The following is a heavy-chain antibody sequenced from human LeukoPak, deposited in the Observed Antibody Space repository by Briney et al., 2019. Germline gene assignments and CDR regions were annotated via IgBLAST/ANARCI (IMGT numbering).Heavy chain of an antibody. J-gene: IGHJ6*03. CDR1: GYTFTSYG. V-gene: IGHV1-18*01. CDR2: ISAYNGNT. D-gene: IGHD2-15*01. Sequence: ASVKVSCKASGYTFTSYGISWVRQAPGQGLEWMGWISAYNGNTNYAQKLQGRVTMTTDTSTSTAYMELRSLRSDDTAVYYCARAPTEDIVVPPDLDYYYYMDVWGKGTTVTVSS. CDR3: ARAPTEDIVVPPDLDYYYYMDV.